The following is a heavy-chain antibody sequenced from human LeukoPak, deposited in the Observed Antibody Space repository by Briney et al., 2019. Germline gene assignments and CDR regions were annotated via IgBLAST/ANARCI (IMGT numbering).Heavy chain of an antibody. J-gene: IGHJ4*02. CDR1: GYTFTSYG. V-gene: IGHV1-18*01. Sequence: ASVKVSCKASGYTFTSYGFSWVRQAPGQGLERMGWITVYNGNTNFAQKLQGRVTMTTDTSTSTAYMELRSLRSDDTAVYYCARRLNSDYYFDYWGQGTLVTVSS. CDR3: ARRLNSDYYFDY. D-gene: IGHD4-23*01. CDR2: ITVYNGNT.